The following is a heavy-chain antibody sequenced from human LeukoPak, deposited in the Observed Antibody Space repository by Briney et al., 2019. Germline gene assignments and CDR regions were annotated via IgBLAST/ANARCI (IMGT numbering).Heavy chain of an antibody. J-gene: IGHJ4*02. CDR3: ARERGNIVANSGFDY. V-gene: IGHV4-59*12. Sequence: SETLSLTCTVSGGSISSYYRSWIRQPPGKGLEWIGYIYYSGSTNYNPSLKSRVTISVDTSKNQFSLKLSSVTAADTAVYYCARERGNIVANSGFDYWGQGTLVTVSS. D-gene: IGHD5-12*01. CDR2: IYYSGST. CDR1: GGSISSYY.